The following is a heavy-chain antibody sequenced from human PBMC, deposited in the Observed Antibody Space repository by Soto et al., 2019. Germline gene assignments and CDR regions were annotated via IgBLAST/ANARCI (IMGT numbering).Heavy chain of an antibody. Sequence: PGGSLRLSCAASGFTFRDHAMHWVRQAPGKGREWLAIIWNDGSNKFYAGSVQGRFTISRDNSKNTVYLQMNTLSAEDTAVYYCARALFPDVDIYAMDVWGQGTTVTSP. J-gene: IGHJ6*02. CDR3: ARALFPDVDIYAMDV. CDR2: IWNDGSNK. CDR1: GFTFRDHA. D-gene: IGHD5-12*01. V-gene: IGHV3-33*01.